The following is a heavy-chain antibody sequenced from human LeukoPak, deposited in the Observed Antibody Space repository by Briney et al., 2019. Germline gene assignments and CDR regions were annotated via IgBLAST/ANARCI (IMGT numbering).Heavy chain of an antibody. CDR1: GFSFSSYG. J-gene: IGHJ4*02. D-gene: IGHD1-26*01. V-gene: IGHV3-30*02. CDR2: IRYDGSNK. Sequence: GGSLRLSCAASGFSFSSYGMEWVRQAPGKGLEWVAFIRYDGSNKYYADSVKGRFTISRDNAKNSLYLQMNSLRVEDTALYYCAKDVGGSLDYWGQGTMVTVSS. CDR3: AKDVGGSLDY.